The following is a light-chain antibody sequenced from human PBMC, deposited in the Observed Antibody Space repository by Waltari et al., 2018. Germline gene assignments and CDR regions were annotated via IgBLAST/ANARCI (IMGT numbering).Light chain of an antibody. CDR2: VAS. CDR3: QQYGSSPLT. CDR1: QSVSSSY. J-gene: IGKJ4*01. V-gene: IGKV3-20*01. Sequence: EIVLTQSPGTLSLSPGERATLSCRASQSVSSSYLAWYQQSHGQAPRLLIYVASSRATGIPDRFSGSGSGTEFTLTISRLEPEDFAVYYCQQYGSSPLTFGGGTKVEI.